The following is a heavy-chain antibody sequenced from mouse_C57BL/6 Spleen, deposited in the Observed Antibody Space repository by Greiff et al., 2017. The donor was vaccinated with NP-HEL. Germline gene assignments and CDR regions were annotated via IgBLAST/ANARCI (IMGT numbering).Heavy chain of an antibody. V-gene: IGHV1-15*01. CDR1: GYTFTDYE. D-gene: IGHD1-1*01. Sequence: QVQLQQSGAELVRPGASVTLSCKASGYTFTDYEMHWVKQTPVHGLEWIGAIDPETGGTAYNQKFKGKAILTADKSSSTAYMELRSLTSEDSAVYYCTRWAYGSSYVGYWGQGTTLTVSS. CDR3: TRWAYGSSYVGY. CDR2: IDPETGGT. J-gene: IGHJ2*01.